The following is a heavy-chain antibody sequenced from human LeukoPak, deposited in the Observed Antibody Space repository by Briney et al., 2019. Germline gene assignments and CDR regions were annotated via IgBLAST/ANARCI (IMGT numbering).Heavy chain of an antibody. CDR3: AKDAPSPYHYCMDV. Sequence: WGSLRLSCAASGFTFSSYDMHWVRQAPGKGLEWVALIRCDGSNKYYADSVKGRFTISRDNSKNTLYLQMISLRTEDTAVYYCAKDAPSPYHYCMDVWGKGTTVTISS. J-gene: IGHJ6*03. CDR1: GFTFSSYD. CDR2: IRCDGSNK. V-gene: IGHV3-30*02.